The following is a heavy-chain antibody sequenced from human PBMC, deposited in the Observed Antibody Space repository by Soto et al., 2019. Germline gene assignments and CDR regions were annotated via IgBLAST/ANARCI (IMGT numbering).Heavy chain of an antibody. CDR2: IWYDGSNK. Sequence: QVQLVESGGGVVQPGGSLRLSCTTSGFTFNTYGMHWVRQAPGKGLEWVAIIWYDGSNKYYADSVKGRLTISRDNSKNTLYLQMNSRRAQDTALYYCARSDCTGAYCYSWPFNYRVDVWGQGTTVTVSS. J-gene: IGHJ6*02. CDR1: GFTFNTYG. D-gene: IGHD2-8*02. V-gene: IGHV3-33*08. CDR3: ARSDCTGAYCYSWPFNYRVDV.